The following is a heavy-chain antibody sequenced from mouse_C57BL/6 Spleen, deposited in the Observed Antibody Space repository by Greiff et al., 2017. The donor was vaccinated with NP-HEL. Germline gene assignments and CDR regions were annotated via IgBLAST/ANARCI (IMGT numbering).Heavy chain of an antibody. CDR1: GYTFTSYW. D-gene: IGHD1-1*01. CDR3: ARDCGSSTGTEDFDY. V-gene: IGHV1-53*01. Sequence: VQLQQPGTELVKPGASVKLSCKASGYTFTSYWMHWVKQRPGQGLEWIGNINPSNGGTNYNEKFKSKATLTVDKSSSTAYMQLGSLTSEDSAVYFCARDCGSSTGTEDFDYWGQGTTLTVSS. CDR2: INPSNGGT. J-gene: IGHJ2*01.